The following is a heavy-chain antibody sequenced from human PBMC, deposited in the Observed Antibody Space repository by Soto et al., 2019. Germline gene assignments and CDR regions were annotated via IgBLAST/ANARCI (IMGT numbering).Heavy chain of an antibody. V-gene: IGHV3-23*01. CDR1: GFTFSSYA. J-gene: IGHJ5*02. Sequence: GGSLRLSCAASGFTFSSYAMSWVRQAPGKGLEWVSAISGSGGSTYYADSVKGRFTISRDNSKNTLYLQMNSLRAEDTAVYYCAKDHYCGGDCSPHNWFDPWGQGTLVTVSS. CDR2: ISGSGGST. D-gene: IGHD2-21*02. CDR3: AKDHYCGGDCSPHNWFDP.